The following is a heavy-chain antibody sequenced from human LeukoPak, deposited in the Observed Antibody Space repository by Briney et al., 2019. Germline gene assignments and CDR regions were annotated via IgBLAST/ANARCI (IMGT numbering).Heavy chain of an antibody. J-gene: IGHJ4*02. CDR1: GFTVSSNY. V-gene: IGHV3-66*01. D-gene: IGHD3-22*01. CDR3: ASSKWLLTQPFDY. Sequence: GGSLRLSCAASGFTVSSNYMSWVRQAPGKGLEWVSVIYSGGSTYYADYVKGRFTISRDNSKNTLYLQMNSLRAEDTAVYYCASSKWLLTQPFDYWGQGTLVTVSS. CDR2: IYSGGST.